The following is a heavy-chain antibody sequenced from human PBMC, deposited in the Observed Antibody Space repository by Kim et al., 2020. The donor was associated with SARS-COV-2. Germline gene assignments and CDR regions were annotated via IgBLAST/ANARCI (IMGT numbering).Heavy chain of an antibody. J-gene: IGHJ4*02. V-gene: IGHV3-33*01. D-gene: IGHD3-10*01. CDR3: ARSGSLWFGELLD. Sequence: YADSVKGRFTISRDNSKNTLYLQMNSLRAEDTAVYYCARSGSLWFGELLDWGQGTLVTVSS.